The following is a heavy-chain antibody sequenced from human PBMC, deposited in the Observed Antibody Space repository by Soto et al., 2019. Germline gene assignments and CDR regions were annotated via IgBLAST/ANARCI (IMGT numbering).Heavy chain of an antibody. CDR1: GGSISHGGYY. D-gene: IGHD3-16*01. CDR3: ARDSHSQPPNHRWGGGYMDV. CDR2: INFRGST. J-gene: IGHJ6*03. Sequence: QVQLQESAPGLVKPSQTLSLTCAVSGGSISHGGYYWSWIRQHPGKGLEWIGSINFRGSTYYNPSRGRRGTTSVARPKKQCPLKLSSVTAADTGGEYCARDSHSQPPNHRWGGGYMDVWGKGTTVTGSS. V-gene: IGHV4-31*11.